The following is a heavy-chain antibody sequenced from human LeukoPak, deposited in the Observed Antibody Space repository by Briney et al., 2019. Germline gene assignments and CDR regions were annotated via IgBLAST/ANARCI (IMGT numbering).Heavy chain of an antibody. V-gene: IGHV4-59*01. CDR1: AGSISIYC. Sequence: SETLSLTCTVSAGSISIYCWSWIRRPPGKGLEWIGSIYYTGSTNYNPSLESRVTMSVDTSKNQFSLKLSYLTAADTAVYFCARGPHYYSYYGLDVWGQGTTVTVSS. CDR2: IYYTGST. J-gene: IGHJ6*02. CDR3: ARGPHYYSYYGLDV.